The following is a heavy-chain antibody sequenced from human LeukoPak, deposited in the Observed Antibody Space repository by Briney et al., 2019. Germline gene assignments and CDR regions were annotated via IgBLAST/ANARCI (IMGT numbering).Heavy chain of an antibody. D-gene: IGHD1-1*01. Sequence: ASVKVSCKTSGYAFTGYFIHWVRQVPGEGLEWMGWLNPDSGSTKSAEKFQGRVTMTRDTSVSTAYMDLTSLKSDDAGLYYCARGLKNVLFPYYLDVWGKGTTVTVSS. CDR2: LNPDSGST. CDR1: GYAFTGYF. V-gene: IGHV1-2*02. CDR3: ARGLKNVLFPYYLDV. J-gene: IGHJ6*03.